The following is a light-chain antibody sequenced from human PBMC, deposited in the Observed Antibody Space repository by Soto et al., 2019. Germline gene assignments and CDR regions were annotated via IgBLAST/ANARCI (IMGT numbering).Light chain of an antibody. CDR1: QSISNY. CDR3: QESYNMPWT. CDR2: AAS. J-gene: IGKJ1*01. V-gene: IGKV1-39*01. Sequence: DVQVTQSPSSLSASVGDRVTITCRTSQSISNYLNWYQQKPGEAPKLIIYAASSLQSGVPSRFSGSGSGTEFTLTISSLQLEDFATYSCQESYNMPWTFGQGTKVDI.